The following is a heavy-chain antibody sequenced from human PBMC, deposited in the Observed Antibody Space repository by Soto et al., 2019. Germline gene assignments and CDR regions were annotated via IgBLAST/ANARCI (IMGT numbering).Heavy chain of an antibody. J-gene: IGHJ6*03. Sequence: SETLSLTCAVYGGSFSDYYWGWIRQPPGKGLEWIGEINHSGRNNSNPSLKSRVTISVDTAKNQFFLKVNSVTAADTAVYYWAEGGGNSSSPMDVWGKGTTVTVSS. CDR3: AEGGGNSSSPMDV. CDR2: INHSGRN. CDR1: GGSFSDYY. D-gene: IGHD6-6*01. V-gene: IGHV4-34*01.